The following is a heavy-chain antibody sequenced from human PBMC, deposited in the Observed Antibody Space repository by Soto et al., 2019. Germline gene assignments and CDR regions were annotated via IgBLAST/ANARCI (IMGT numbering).Heavy chain of an antibody. CDR2: INTVNGDT. V-gene: IGHV1-3*04. CDR3: ARLHNSGYDDLDWFDP. D-gene: IGHD5-12*01. J-gene: IGHJ5*02. CDR1: GYTFNSYV. Sequence: GASVKVSCKASGYTFNSYVIHWVRQAPGQKLEWMGRINTVNGDTQYAQEFQGRVSISRDTSASTAYMELSSLRSEDTAVYYCARLHNSGYDDLDWFDPWGQGTLVTVSS.